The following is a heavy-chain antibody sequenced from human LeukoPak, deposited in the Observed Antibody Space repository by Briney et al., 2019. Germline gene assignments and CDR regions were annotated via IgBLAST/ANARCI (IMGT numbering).Heavy chain of an antibody. CDR3: AKDIYRFGGGGSES. CDR2: ISWDSGNR. V-gene: IGHV3-9*01. CDR1: GFIFGDYA. J-gene: IGHJ4*02. D-gene: IGHD3-16*02. Sequence: GGSLRLSCAASGFIFGDYAMHWVRQVPGKGLEWVSGISWDSGNRGYADSVKGRFTISRDNAKNSVYLQMNTLGADDTGFYYCAKDIYRFGGGGSESWGPGVLVTVS.